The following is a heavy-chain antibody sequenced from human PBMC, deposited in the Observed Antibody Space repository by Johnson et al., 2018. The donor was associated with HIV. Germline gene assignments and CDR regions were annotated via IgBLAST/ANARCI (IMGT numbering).Heavy chain of an antibody. D-gene: IGHD4-17*01. CDR3: AKDLRTVKAFDI. CDR2: IRYDGSNK. J-gene: IGHJ3*02. CDR1: GFTFSSYA. V-gene: IGHV3-30*02. Sequence: QMLLVESGGGLVKPGVSLRLSCAASGFTFSSYAMHWVRQAPGKGLEWVAFIRYDGSNKYYADSVKGRFTISRDNSKNTLYLQMNSLRAEDTAVYYCAKDLRTVKAFDIWGQGTMVTVSS.